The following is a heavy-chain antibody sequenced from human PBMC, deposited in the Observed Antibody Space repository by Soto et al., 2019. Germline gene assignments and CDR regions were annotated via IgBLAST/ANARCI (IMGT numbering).Heavy chain of an antibody. Sequence: GSLNLSCAASGFTFSSYAMSLVRQAPGKGLEWVSASSGSGGSTYYADSVKGRFTISRDNSKNTLYLQMNSLRAEDTAVYYCAKRVVVTAYNWFDPWGQGTLVTVSS. J-gene: IGHJ5*02. D-gene: IGHD2-21*02. CDR1: GFTFSSYA. V-gene: IGHV3-23*01. CDR2: SSGSGGST. CDR3: AKRVVVTAYNWFDP.